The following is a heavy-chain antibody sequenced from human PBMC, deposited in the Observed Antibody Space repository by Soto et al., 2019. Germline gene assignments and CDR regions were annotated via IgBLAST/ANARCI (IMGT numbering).Heavy chain of an antibody. J-gene: IGHJ6*02. CDR3: ARGNRGTAMVTVDYYYGMDV. V-gene: IGHV3-30-3*01. CDR1: GFTFSSYA. Sequence: GGSLRLSCAASGFTFSSYAMHWVRQAPGKGLEWVAVISYDGSNKYYADSVKGRFTISRDNSKNTLYLQMNSLRAEDTAVYYCARGNRGTAMVTVDYYYGMDVWGQGTTVTVSS. CDR2: ISYDGSNK. D-gene: IGHD5-18*01.